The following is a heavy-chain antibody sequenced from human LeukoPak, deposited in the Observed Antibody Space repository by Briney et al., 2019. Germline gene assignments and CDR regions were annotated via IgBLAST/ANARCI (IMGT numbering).Heavy chain of an antibody. Sequence: GMSLRLSCAASGVTLSPYGMHWVRQAPGKGLEWISYVSYSSSTIYYADSVKGRFTISRDNAKNSLYLQMNSLRDEDTAVYYCARDAHIVRGVNPLDYWGQGTLVTVSS. V-gene: IGHV3-48*02. CDR3: ARDAHIVRGVNPLDY. CDR1: GVTLSPYG. J-gene: IGHJ4*02. D-gene: IGHD3-10*01. CDR2: VSYSSSTI.